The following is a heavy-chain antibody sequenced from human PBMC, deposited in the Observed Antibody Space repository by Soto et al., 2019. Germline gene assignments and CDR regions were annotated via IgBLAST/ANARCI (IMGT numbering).Heavy chain of an antibody. CDR1: GGSISSYY. J-gene: IGHJ4*02. D-gene: IGHD3-10*01. Sequence: QVQLQESGPGLVKPSETLSLTCTVAGGSISSYYWSWIRQPAGKGLEWIGRIYTSGSTNYNPSLKSRVTMSVDTSKNQFSLKLSSVTAADTAVYYCARDVLLWFGELTYFDYWGQGTLVTVSS. V-gene: IGHV4-4*07. CDR3: ARDVLLWFGELTYFDY. CDR2: IYTSGST.